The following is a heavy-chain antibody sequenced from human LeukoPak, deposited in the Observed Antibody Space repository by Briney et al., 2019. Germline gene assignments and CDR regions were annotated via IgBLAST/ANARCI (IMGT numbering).Heavy chain of an antibody. Sequence: ASVKVSCEAPGNTFTRYGFSWVRQAPGQGLEWMGWISAYNGDTRYAQKFQGRVTMTTDTSTSTAYMELRSLRSDDTAVYFCARDYVEMSTIRDFGYWGQGTLVTVSS. CDR1: GNTFTRYG. J-gene: IGHJ4*02. V-gene: IGHV1-18*01. CDR3: ARDYVEMSTIRDFGY. D-gene: IGHD5-24*01. CDR2: ISAYNGDT.